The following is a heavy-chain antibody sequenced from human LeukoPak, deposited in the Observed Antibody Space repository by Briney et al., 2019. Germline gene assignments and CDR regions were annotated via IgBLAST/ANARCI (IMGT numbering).Heavy chain of an antibody. D-gene: IGHD6-6*01. CDR2: INHSGST. CDR1: GGSFSGYY. J-gene: IGHJ4*02. CDR3: AGVGYSSSPFDY. Sequence: SETLSLTCAVYGGSFSGYYWSWIRQPPGKGLEWIGEINHSGSTNYNPSLKSRVTISVDTSKNQFSLKLSSVTAADTAVYYCAGVGYSSSPFDYWGQGTLVTVSS. V-gene: IGHV4-34*01.